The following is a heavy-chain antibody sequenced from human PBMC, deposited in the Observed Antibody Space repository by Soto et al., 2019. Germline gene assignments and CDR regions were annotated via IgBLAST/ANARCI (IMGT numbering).Heavy chain of an antibody. CDR1: GGSISRGHYY. V-gene: IGHV4-30-4*01. J-gene: IGHJ4*02. Sequence: PSETLSLTSTLSGGSISRGHYYWSWIRQHPGKGLERIEYIYYSGSTYYNPSLKSRVTISVDTSKNQFSLKLSSVTAADTAVYYCARALLGDYYDSSGNYYFDYWGQGTLVTVSP. D-gene: IGHD3-22*01. CDR2: IYYSGST. CDR3: ARALLGDYYDSSGNYYFDY.